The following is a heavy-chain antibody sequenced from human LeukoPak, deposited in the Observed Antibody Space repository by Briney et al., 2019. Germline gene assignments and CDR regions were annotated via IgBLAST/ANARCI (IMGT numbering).Heavy chain of an antibody. D-gene: IGHD3-10*01. J-gene: IGHJ6*02. CDR2: INHSGST. Sequence: SETLSLTCAVYGGSFSSYYWSWIRQPPGKGLEWIGEINHSGSTNYNPSLKSRVTISVDTSKNQFSLKLSSVTAADTAVYYCARGPQYYYGSGSYSVHCYYDMDVWGQGTTVTVSS. V-gene: IGHV4-34*01. CDR1: GGSFSSYY. CDR3: ARGPQYYYGSGSYSVHCYYDMDV.